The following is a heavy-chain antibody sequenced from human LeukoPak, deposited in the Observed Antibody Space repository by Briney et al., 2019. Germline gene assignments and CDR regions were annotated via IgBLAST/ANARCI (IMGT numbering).Heavy chain of an antibody. Sequence: PGGSLRLSCAASGFTFSGSAMHWVRQASGKGLEWVGRIRSKANSYATVYAASVKGRFTISRDDSKNTAYLQMNSLKTEDTAVYYCARVGFGESLMGYYYGMDVWGQGTTVTVSS. V-gene: IGHV3-73*01. CDR2: IRSKANSYAT. CDR3: ARVGFGESLMGYYYGMDV. CDR1: GFTFSGSA. D-gene: IGHD3-10*01. J-gene: IGHJ6*02.